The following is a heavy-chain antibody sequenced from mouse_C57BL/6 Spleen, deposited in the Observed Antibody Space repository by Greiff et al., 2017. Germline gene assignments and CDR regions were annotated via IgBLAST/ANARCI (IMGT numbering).Heavy chain of an antibody. CDR1: GYTFTSYW. V-gene: IGHV1-69*01. CDR3: ARNHRRYFDV. J-gene: IGHJ1*03. Sequence: VQLQQPGAELVMPGASVKLSCKASGYTFTSYWMHWVKQRPGQGLEWIGEIDPSDSYTNYNQKFKGKSTLTVDKSSSTAYMQLSSLTSEDAAVYYCARNHRRYFDVWGTGTTVTVSS. CDR2: IDPSDSYT.